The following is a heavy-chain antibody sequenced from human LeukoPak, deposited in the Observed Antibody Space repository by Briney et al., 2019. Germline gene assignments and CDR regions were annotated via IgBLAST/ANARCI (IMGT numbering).Heavy chain of an antibody. J-gene: IGHJ4*02. CDR2: ISGSGGST. D-gene: IGHD5-24*01. Sequence: PGGSLRLSCAASGFTFSSYAMSWVRQAPGKGLEWVSAISGSGGSTYYADSAKGRFTISRDNSKNTLYLQMNSLRAEDTAVYYCARARSDGYNFFSFDYWGQGTLVTVSS. CDR1: GFTFSSYA. CDR3: ARARSDGYNFFSFDY. V-gene: IGHV3-23*01.